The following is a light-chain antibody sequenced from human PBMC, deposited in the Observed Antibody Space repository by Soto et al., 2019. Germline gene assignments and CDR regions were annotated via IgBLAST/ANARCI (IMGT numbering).Light chain of an antibody. V-gene: IGLV1-40*01. J-gene: IGLJ1*01. CDR3: QSYDSSLSGYV. Sequence: QSVLTQPPSVSGAPGQRVTISCTGRRSNIWAGPDVPWYQQLPGTAPKLLIYGNSNRPSGVPDRFSGSKSGTSASLAITGLQAEDEADYYCQSYDSSLSGYVFGTGTKLTVL. CDR2: GNS. CDR1: RSNIWAGPD.